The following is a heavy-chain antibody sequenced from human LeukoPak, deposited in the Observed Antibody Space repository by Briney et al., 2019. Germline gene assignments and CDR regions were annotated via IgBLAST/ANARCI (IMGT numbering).Heavy chain of an antibody. V-gene: IGHV3-30*02. CDR1: GFTFSSYG. CDR3: AKRSDDYFDY. J-gene: IGHJ4*02. Sequence: GGSLRLSCAASGFTFSSYGMHRVRQAPGKGLEWVAFIRYDGSNKYYADSVKGRFTISRDNSKNTLYLQMNSLRAEDTAVYYCAKRSDDYFDYWGQGTLVTVSS. CDR2: IRYDGSNK.